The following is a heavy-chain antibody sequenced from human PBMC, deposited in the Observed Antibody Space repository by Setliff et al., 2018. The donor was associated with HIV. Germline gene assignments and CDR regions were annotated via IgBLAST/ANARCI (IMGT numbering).Heavy chain of an antibody. D-gene: IGHD3-16*02. J-gene: IGHJ3*02. CDR1: GGSISSGSYY. CDR3: ARESLNLGELSSNPDASDI. CDR2: IYTSGST. Sequence: SETLSLTCTVSGGSISSGSYYWSWIRQPAGKGLEWIGHIYTSGSTNYNPSLKSRVTISVDTSKNQFPLKLSSVTAADTAVYYCARESLNLGELSSNPDASDIWGQGTMVTVSS. V-gene: IGHV4-61*09.